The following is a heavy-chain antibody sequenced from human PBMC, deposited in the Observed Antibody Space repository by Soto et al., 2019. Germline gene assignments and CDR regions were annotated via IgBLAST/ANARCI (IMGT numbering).Heavy chain of an antibody. J-gene: IGHJ6*03. CDR2: IYYSGST. D-gene: IGHD4-17*01. CDR3: ARQRLMTTKGHYMDV. CDR1: GGSISSYY. Sequence: ASETLSLTCTVSGGSISSYYWSWIRQPPGKGLEWIGYIYYSGSTNYNPSLKSRVTISVDTSKNQFSLKLSSVTAADTAVYYCARQRLMTTKGHYMDVWGKGTTVTVSS. V-gene: IGHV4-59*08.